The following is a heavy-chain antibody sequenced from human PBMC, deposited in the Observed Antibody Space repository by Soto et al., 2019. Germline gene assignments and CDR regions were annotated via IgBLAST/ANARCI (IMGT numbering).Heavy chain of an antibody. V-gene: IGHV1-18*01. D-gene: IGHD6-6*01. J-gene: IGHJ6*02. CDR1: GYTFTSYG. CDR3: ARDESSSRDYYYYGMDV. Sequence: ASVKVSCKASGYTFTSYGISWVRQAPGQGLEWMGWISAYNGNTNYAQKLQGRVTMTTDTSTSTAYMELRSLRSDDTAVYYCARDESSSRDYYYYGMDVWGQGTTVTVSS. CDR2: ISAYNGNT.